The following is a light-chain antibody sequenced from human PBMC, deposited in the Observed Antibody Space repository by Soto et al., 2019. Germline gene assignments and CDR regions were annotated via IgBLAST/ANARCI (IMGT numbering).Light chain of an antibody. CDR1: SGHSTYI. Sequence: QLVLTQSSSASASLGSSVKLTCTLSSGHSTYIIAWHQQQPGKAPRYLMKLDGSGSYNKGSGVPDRFSGSSSGADRYLTISNLQSEDGADYYCETWDSNTWVFGGGTKVTVL. J-gene: IGLJ3*02. V-gene: IGLV4-60*03. CDR3: ETWDSNTWV. CDR2: LDGSGSY.